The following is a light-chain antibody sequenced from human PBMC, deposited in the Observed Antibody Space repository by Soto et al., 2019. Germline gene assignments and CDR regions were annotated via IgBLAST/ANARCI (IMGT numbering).Light chain of an antibody. V-gene: IGKV1-27*01. J-gene: IGKJ1*01. CDR2: DVS. Sequence: DIQMTQSPSSLSASVGDRVTITCRASQGISNFLAWYQQRPGRAPKLLIYDVSTLQSGVPSRFSGSRSGTEFTLTFSSLQPEDVAAYYCQKYNSAPPTFGQGTKVEIK. CDR1: QGISNF. CDR3: QKYNSAPPT.